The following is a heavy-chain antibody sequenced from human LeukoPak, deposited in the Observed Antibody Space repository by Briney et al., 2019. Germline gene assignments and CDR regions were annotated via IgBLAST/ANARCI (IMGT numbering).Heavy chain of an antibody. CDR3: ARGRWLRLIDY. D-gene: IGHD5-12*01. V-gene: IGHV4-34*01. Sequence: SETLSLSCAVDCGSFSGYYWSWIRQPPGKGLEWIGETNHSGSTNYNPSLKSRVTISVDTSKNQFSLKLSSVTAADTAVYYCARGRWLRLIDYWGQGTLVTVSS. CDR1: CGSFSGYY. J-gene: IGHJ4*02. CDR2: TNHSGST.